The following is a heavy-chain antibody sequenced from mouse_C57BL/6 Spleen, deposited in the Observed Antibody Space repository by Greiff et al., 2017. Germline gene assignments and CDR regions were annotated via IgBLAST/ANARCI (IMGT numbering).Heavy chain of an antibody. CDR1: YTFTDYYM. Sequence: VQLQQSGPELVKPGASVKMSCKASGYTFTDYYMHWVKQKPGKGLEWIGEIYPGSGNTYYNEKFKGKATLTADTSSSTAYMQLSSLTSEDSSFYFCVAPEECLLRRSYWGQGTTLTFSS. CDR2: YPGSGNTY. V-gene: IGHV1-83*01. CDR3: APEECLLRRSY. J-gene: IGHJ2*01. D-gene: IGHD2-4*01.